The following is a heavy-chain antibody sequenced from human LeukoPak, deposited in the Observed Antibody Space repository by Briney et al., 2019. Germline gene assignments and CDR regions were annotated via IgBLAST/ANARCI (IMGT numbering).Heavy chain of an antibody. CDR3: ARDGYGNNYMDV. Sequence: PGGSLRLSCAASGFSVSSNFMSWVRQAPGKGLEWASVIYSGGTTYYADSVKGRFTISRDNSKNTLSLQMNNLRVEDTAVYYCARDGYGNNYMDVWGKGTTVTVSS. CDR1: GFSVSSNF. D-gene: IGHD1/OR15-1a*01. V-gene: IGHV3-53*01. CDR2: IYSGGTT. J-gene: IGHJ6*03.